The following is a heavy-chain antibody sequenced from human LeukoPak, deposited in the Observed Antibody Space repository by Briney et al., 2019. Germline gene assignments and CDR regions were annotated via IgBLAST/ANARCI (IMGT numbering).Heavy chain of an antibody. CDR2: ISYDGSNK. J-gene: IGHJ4*02. V-gene: IGHV3-30*18. D-gene: IGHD2-21*02. CDR3: AKDWAPYCGGDCYFNY. Sequence: GRSLRLSCAASGFIFNNYGMHWVRQAPGKGLEWVAVISYDGSNKNYADSGKGRFTISRDSSKNTVYLQMNSLRVEDTAVYYCAKDWAPYCGGDCYFNYWGQGTLVTVSS. CDR1: GFIFNNYG.